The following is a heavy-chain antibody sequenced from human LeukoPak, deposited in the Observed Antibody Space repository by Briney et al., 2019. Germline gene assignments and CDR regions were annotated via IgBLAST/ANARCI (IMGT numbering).Heavy chain of an antibody. V-gene: IGHV3-7*01. CDR1: GFTFSNYW. Sequence: GGSLRLSCAASGFTFSNYWMSWVRQAPGKGLEWVANIKQDGSEKYYVDSVKGRFTISRGNAKNSLYLQMNSLRAEDTAVYYCARDLVRGLTTGVLDYWGQGTLATVSS. J-gene: IGHJ4*02. D-gene: IGHD4-17*01. CDR3: ARDLVRGLTTGVLDY. CDR2: IKQDGSEK.